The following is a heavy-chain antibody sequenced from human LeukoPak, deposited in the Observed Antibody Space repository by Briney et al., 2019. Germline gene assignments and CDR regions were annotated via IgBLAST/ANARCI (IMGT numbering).Heavy chain of an antibody. CDR1: GFTFSSYA. D-gene: IGHD5-12*01. Sequence: TGGSLRLSCAASGFTFSSYAMSWVRQAPGKGLEWVSAISGSGGSTYYADSVKGRFTISRDNSKNTLYLQMNSLRAEDTAVYYCAKDRDSGYEALDYWGQGTLVTVSS. CDR3: AKDRDSGYEALDY. V-gene: IGHV3-23*01. CDR2: ISGSGGST. J-gene: IGHJ4*02.